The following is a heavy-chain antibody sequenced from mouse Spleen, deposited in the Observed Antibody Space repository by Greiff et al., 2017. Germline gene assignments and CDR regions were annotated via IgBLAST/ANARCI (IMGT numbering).Heavy chain of an antibody. CDR3: ADPYAMDY. V-gene: IGHV1-66*01. Sequence: QVHVKQSGPELVKPGASVKISCKASGYSFTSYYIHWVKQRPGQGLEWIGWIYPGSGNTKYNEKFKGKATLTADTSSSTAYMQLSSLTSEDSAVYYCADPYAMDYWGQGTSVTVSS. J-gene: IGHJ4*01. CDR2: IYPGSGNT. CDR1: GYSFTSYY.